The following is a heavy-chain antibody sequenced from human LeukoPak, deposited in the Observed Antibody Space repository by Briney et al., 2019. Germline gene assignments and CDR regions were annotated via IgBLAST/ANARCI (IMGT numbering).Heavy chain of an antibody. J-gene: IGHJ4*02. CDR2: IIPIFGTA. V-gene: IGHV1-69*13. CDR1: GGTFSSSA. D-gene: IGHD3-9*01. CDR3: ARGSRPVYNLLTGKRYFDY. Sequence: GASVKVSCKASGGTFSSSAISWVRQAPGQGLEWMGGIIPIFGTANYAQKFQGRVTITADESTSTAYMELSSLRSEYTAVYYCARGSRPVYNLLTGKRYFDYWGQGTLLTVSS.